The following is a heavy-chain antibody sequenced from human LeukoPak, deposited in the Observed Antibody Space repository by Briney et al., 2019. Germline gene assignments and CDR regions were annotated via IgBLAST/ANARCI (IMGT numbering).Heavy chain of an antibody. V-gene: IGHV3-11*01. CDR3: ASPSNPIYRNYGGYYNYYMYV. D-gene: IGHD4-11*01. CDR2: ISRSASTI. Sequence: KPGGSLRLSCAASGFTFSDYYMSWIRQAPGKALEWVSYISRSASTIYYADSVKGRFTISRDNAKNSLYLQMNSLRAEDTAVYYCASPSNPIYRNYGGYYNYYMYVWGKGTTVTVSS. J-gene: IGHJ6*03. CDR1: GFTFSDYY.